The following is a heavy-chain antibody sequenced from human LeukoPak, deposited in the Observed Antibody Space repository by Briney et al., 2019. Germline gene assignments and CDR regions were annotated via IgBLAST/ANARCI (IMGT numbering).Heavy chain of an antibody. J-gene: IGHJ4*02. Sequence: SETLSLTCTVSGGSISSYYWSWIRQPPGKGLEWIGYIYSSGSTNYNPSLKSRVTISVDTSKNQFSLKLSSVTTADTAVYYCARESSGGSFDYWGQGTLVTVSS. V-gene: IGHV4-59*01. CDR2: IYSSGST. D-gene: IGHD2-15*01. CDR1: GGSISSYY. CDR3: ARESSGGSFDY.